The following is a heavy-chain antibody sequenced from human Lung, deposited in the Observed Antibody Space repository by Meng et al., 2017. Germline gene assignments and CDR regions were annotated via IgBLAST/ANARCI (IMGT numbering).Heavy chain of an antibody. J-gene: IGHJ4*02. D-gene: IGHD1-26*01. CDR3: ARGLPEGATLYYFDS. V-gene: IGHV1-18*01. CDR1: GYTFTSYG. CDR2: ISAYNGNT. Sequence: QVQLVQSGAEVKKPGASVNVSCEASGYTFTSYGINWVRQAPGQGLEWMGWISAYNGNTNYAQKLQGRVTMTTDTSTSTAYMELRSLRSDDTAVYYCARGLPEGATLYYFDSWGQGTLVTVSS.